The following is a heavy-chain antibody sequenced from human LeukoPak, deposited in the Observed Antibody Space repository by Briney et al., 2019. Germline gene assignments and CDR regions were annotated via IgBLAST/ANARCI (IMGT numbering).Heavy chain of an antibody. CDR1: GFTFSSYW. J-gene: IGHJ3*02. CDR2: IKQDGSEK. Sequence: GGSLRLSCAASGFTFSSYWMSWVRQAPGKGLEWVANIKQDGSEKYYVDSVKGRFTISRDNAKNSLYLQMNSLRAEDTAVYYCARSPPLWNGDAFDIWGQGTMVTVSS. CDR3: ARSPPLWNGDAFDI. V-gene: IGHV3-7*01. D-gene: IGHD1-1*01.